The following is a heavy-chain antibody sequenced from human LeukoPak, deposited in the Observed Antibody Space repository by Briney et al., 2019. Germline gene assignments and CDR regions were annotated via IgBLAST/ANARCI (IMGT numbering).Heavy chain of an antibody. D-gene: IGHD2-2*01. CDR3: ARDSSFGYVDY. CDR1: GGSISSYY. V-gene: IGHV4-59*06. Sequence: SETLSLTCTVSGGSISSYYWSWIRQHPGKGLEWIGYIYYSGSTYYNPSLKSRVTISVDTSKNQFSLKLSSVTAADTAVYYCARDSSFGYVDYWGQGTLVTVSS. J-gene: IGHJ4*02. CDR2: IYYSGST.